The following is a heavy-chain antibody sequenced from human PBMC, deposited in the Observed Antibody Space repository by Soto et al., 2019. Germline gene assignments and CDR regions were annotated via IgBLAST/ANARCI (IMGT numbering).Heavy chain of an antibody. CDR1: GDSITSSSHY. V-gene: IGHV4-39*01. CDR2: IYYDGNT. D-gene: IGHD6-6*01. CDR3: VRSSIEPHVFMCPFDY. Sequence: SETLSLTCTVSGDSITSSSHYWGWIRQPPGKGLESIANIYYDGNTYYNPSLKSRVTISLDTSKNQFSLRLNSVTAADTAVYYCVRSSIEPHVFMCPFDYWGLGTLVTVS. J-gene: IGHJ4*02.